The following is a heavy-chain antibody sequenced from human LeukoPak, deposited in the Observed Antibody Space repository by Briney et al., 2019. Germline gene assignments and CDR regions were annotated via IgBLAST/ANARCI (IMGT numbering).Heavy chain of an antibody. CDR2: INEDGSGK. CDR3: ARDSSRDSGSSNDC. Sequence: GGSLRLSCAASGFTFSSYWMTWFRQAPGKGLEWVANINEDGSGKYYVDSVKGRFTISRDNAKNSLNLQMITLRAEDTGVYYCARDSSRDSGSSNDCWGQGTLVTVSS. V-gene: IGHV3-7*04. J-gene: IGHJ4*02. D-gene: IGHD3-10*01. CDR1: GFTFSSYW.